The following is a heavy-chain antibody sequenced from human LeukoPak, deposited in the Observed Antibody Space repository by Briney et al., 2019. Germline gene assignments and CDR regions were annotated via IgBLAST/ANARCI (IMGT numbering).Heavy chain of an antibody. V-gene: IGHV3-48*03. D-gene: IGHD3-10*01. Sequence: PGGSLRLSCAASGFTLSSYWMSWVRQAPGKGLEWVSYISSSGSTIYYADSVKGRFTISRDNAKNSLYLQMNSLRAEDTAVYYCASVYGSGSYFHCYYGMDVWGQGTTVTVSS. CDR2: ISSSGSTI. CDR3: ASVYGSGSYFHCYYGMDV. CDR1: GFTLSSYW. J-gene: IGHJ6*02.